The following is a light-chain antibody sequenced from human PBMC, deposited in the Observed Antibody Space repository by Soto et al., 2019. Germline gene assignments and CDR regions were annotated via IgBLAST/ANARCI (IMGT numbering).Light chain of an antibody. V-gene: IGKV1-39*01. CDR3: QQSYSTPWT. J-gene: IGKJ1*01. CDR1: QSMSSY. CDR2: AAS. Sequence: DIQIIPSTSSLSASVGDRVTITCRASQSMSSYLSWYQQKPGKAPHLLIYAASGLQSGVSSRFSGSGSGAEFTLTISSLQPEDFATYYCQQSYSTPWTFGQGTKVEIK.